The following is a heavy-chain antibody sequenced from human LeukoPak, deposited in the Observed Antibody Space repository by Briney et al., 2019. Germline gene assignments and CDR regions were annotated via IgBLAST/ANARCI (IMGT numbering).Heavy chain of an antibody. J-gene: IGHJ5*02. CDR2: IKQDGSEK. Sequence: GGSLRLSCAASGFTFSSYWMRWVRQAPGKGLEWVANIKQDGSEKYYVDSVKGRFTISRDNAKNSLYLQMNSLRAEDTAVYYCARDMGYGSGSYDWFDPWGQGTLVTVSS. CDR3: ARDMGYGSGSYDWFDP. CDR1: GFTFSSYW. V-gene: IGHV3-7*01. D-gene: IGHD3-10*01.